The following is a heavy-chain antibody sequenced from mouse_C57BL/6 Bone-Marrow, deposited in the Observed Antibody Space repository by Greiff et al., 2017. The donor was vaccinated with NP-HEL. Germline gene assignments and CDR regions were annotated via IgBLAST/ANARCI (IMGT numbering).Heavy chain of an antibody. D-gene: IGHD3-2*02. CDR3: ARGSRDSSGYPFAY. CDR1: GYTFTSYD. J-gene: IGHJ3*01. V-gene: IGHV1-85*01. CDR2: IYPRDGST. Sequence: QVHVKQSGPELVKPGASVKLSCKASGYTFTSYDINWVKQRPGQGLERIGWIYPRDGSTKYNEKFKGKATLTVDTSSSTAYMELHSLTSEDSAVYFCARGSRDSSGYPFAYWGQGTLVTVSA.